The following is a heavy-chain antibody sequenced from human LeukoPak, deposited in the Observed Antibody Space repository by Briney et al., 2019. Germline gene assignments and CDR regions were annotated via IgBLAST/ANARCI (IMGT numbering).Heavy chain of an antibody. Sequence: SETMSPTSTVSAGSISSSSYYWGWIRQPPGKGLEWIGRIYYSQSTYYNPSLKSRVTISVDTSKNQFSLKLSSVTAADTAVYYCASPLRGWYCSSTSCSPMDVWGKGTTVTVSS. CDR1: AGSISSSSYY. J-gene: IGHJ6*04. V-gene: IGHV4-39*01. D-gene: IGHD2-2*01. CDR2: IYYSQST. CDR3: ASPLRGWYCSSTSCSPMDV.